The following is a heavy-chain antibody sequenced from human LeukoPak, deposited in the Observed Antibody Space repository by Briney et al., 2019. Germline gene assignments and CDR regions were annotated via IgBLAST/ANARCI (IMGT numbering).Heavy chain of an antibody. CDR1: GGSISSSSYY. Sequence: PSETLSLTCTVPGGSISSSSYYWAWIRQPPGKGLEWIGSIYFSGNTYYNPSLKSRVTISVDTSKNQFSLKLSSVTAADTAVYYCASAGYYYDSSGYSDHWYFDLWGRGTLVTVSS. CDR3: ASAGYYYDSSGYSDHWYFDL. D-gene: IGHD3-22*01. V-gene: IGHV4-39*07. CDR2: IYFSGNT. J-gene: IGHJ2*01.